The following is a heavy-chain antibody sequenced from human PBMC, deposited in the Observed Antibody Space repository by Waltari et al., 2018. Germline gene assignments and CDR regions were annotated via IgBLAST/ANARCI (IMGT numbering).Heavy chain of an antibody. J-gene: IGHJ3*02. CDR3: ARDALPGYSSSWYGRDAFDI. V-gene: IGHV3-7*03. CDR2: IKQDGSEK. Sequence: VQLQESGPGLVKPSETLSLTCTVSGYSISSGYYWGWIRQAPGKGLEWVANIKQDGSEKYYVDSVKGRFTISRDNAKNSLYLQMNSLRAEDTAVYYCARDALPGYSSSWYGRDAFDIWGQGTMVTVSS. CDR1: GYSISSGYY. D-gene: IGHD6-13*01.